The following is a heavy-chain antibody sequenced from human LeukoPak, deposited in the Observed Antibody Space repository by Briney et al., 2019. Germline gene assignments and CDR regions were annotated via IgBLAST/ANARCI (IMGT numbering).Heavy chain of an antibody. CDR3: ARVVLTGYYYYYGMDV. CDR1: GYTFTSYD. J-gene: IGHJ6*02. V-gene: IGHV1-8*01. Sequence: GASVKVSCKASGYTFTSYDINWVRQATGQGLEWMGWMNPNSGNTGYAQKFQGRVTMTRNTSISTAYMELSSLRSEDTAVYYCARVVLTGYYYYYGMDVWGQGTTVTVSS. CDR2: MNPNSGNT. D-gene: IGHD3-9*01.